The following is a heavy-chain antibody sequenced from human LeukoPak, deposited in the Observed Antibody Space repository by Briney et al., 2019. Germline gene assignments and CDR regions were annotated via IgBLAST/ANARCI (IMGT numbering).Heavy chain of an antibody. CDR1: GRTFSSYA. CDR2: IIPIFGTA. J-gene: IGHJ3*02. D-gene: IGHD4-23*01. V-gene: IGHV1-69*01. CDR3: ARGLRWSHDAFDI. Sequence: SVKVSCKASGRTFSSYAISWVRQAPGQGLEWMGGIIPIFGTANYAQKFQGRVTITADESTSTAYMELSSRRAGDTAVYYCARGLRWSHDAFDIWGQGTMVTVSS.